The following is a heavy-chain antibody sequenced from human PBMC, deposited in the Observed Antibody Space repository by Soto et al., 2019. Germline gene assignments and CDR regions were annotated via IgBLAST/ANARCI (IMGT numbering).Heavy chain of an antibody. CDR1: GVAVRSYA. CDR3: SKDQRGTAMALSGMDF. CDR2: ISGSGGST. J-gene: IGHJ4*01. Sequence: PGGSLRLACAASGVAVRSYAMSGVRQAPGKGLELVSAISGSGGSTYYAASVKGRFTISSDNSKNTLYLQMNSLRAEDTAVYYCSKDQRGTAMALSGMDFCAQPILVTVSS. V-gene: IGHV3-23*01. D-gene: IGHD5-18*01.